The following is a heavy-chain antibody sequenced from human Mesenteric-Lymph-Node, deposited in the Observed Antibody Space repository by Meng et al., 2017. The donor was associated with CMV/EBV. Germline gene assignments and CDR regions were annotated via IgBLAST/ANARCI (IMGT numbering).Heavy chain of an antibody. Sequence: GSLRLSCTVSGGSISSSSYYWGWIRQPPGKGLEWIGSIYYSGSTYYNPSLKSRVTISVDTSKNQFSLKLSSVTAADTAVYYCAARRGYSSGWNYYYYYGMDVWGQGTTVTVSS. CDR1: GGSISSSSYY. J-gene: IGHJ6*02. D-gene: IGHD6-19*01. CDR2: IYYSGST. V-gene: IGHV4-39*07. CDR3: AARRGYSSGWNYYYYYGMDV.